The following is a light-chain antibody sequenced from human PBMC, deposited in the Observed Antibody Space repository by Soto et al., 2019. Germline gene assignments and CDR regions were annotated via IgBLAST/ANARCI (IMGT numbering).Light chain of an antibody. CDR1: SSNIGTNT. CDR2: INN. V-gene: IGLV1-44*01. J-gene: IGLJ2*01. Sequence: QLVLTQPPSASGTPGQRVTISCSGSSSNIGTNTVNWYQQLPGTAPKLLIQINNQRPSGVPDRVSGSKSGTSASLAISGLQSEDEADYYCAAWDDSLNGVVFGGGTKLTVL. CDR3: AAWDDSLNGVV.